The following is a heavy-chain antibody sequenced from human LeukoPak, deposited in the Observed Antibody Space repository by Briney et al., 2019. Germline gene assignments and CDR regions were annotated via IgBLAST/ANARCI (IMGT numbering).Heavy chain of an antibody. Sequence: SETLSLTCAVYGGSFSGYYWSWIRQPPGKGLEWIGEINHSGSTNYNPSLKSRVTISVDTSKNQFSRKLSSVTAADTAVYYCASFTLDGSASPRFDPWGQGTLVTVSS. CDR3: ASFTLDGSASPRFDP. J-gene: IGHJ5*02. CDR1: GGSFSGYY. V-gene: IGHV4-34*01. D-gene: IGHD3-10*01. CDR2: INHSGST.